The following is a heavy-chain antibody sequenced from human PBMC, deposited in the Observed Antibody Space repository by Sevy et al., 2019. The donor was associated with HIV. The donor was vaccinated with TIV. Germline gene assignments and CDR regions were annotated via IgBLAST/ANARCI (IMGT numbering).Heavy chain of an antibody. CDR1: GGTFSSYA. CDR3: AREGAVAGTTYYYYYMDV. CDR2: IIPIFGTA. V-gene: IGHV1-69*06. J-gene: IGHJ6*03. D-gene: IGHD6-19*01. Sequence: SVKVSCKASGGTFSSYAISWVRQAPGQGLEWMGGIIPIFGTANYAQKFQGRVTITADKSTSTAYMELSSLRSEDTAVYYCAREGAVAGTTYYYYYMDVWGKGTTVTVSS.